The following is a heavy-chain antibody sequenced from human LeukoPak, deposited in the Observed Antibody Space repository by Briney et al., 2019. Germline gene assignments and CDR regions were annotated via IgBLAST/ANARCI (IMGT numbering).Heavy chain of an antibody. D-gene: IGHD3-10*01. V-gene: IGHV4-39*01. CDR1: GGSISSSSYY. Sequence: SETLSLTCTVSGGSISSSSYYWGWIRQPPGKGLEWIGNVYYSGSTYYNPSLKSRVTISVDTSKNRFSLKLSSVTAADTAVYYCARLLYGSGSYSNIFDSWGQGTLVTVSS. CDR2: VYYSGST. J-gene: IGHJ4*02. CDR3: ARLLYGSGSYSNIFDS.